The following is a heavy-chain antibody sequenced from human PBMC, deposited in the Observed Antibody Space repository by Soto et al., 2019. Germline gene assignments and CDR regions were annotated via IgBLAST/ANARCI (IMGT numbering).Heavy chain of an antibody. CDR1: GYSFTSYW. Sequence: PGESLKISCKGSGYSFTSYWIGWVRQMPGKGLEWMGIIFPDDGETRYSPSFQGQVTISADKSTTTAYLKWSSLKASDTATYFCARQGFSKQYYYSMDIWGQGTAVTVSS. D-gene: IGHD4-4*01. V-gene: IGHV5-51*01. CDR2: IFPDDGET. CDR3: ARQGFSKQYYYSMDI. J-gene: IGHJ6*02.